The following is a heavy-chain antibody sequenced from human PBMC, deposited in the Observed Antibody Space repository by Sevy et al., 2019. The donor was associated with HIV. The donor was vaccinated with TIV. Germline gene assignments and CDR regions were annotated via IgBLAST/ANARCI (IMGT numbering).Heavy chain of an antibody. D-gene: IGHD2-2*01. CDR3: VKGLEGKYQLLQKGIDV. CDR1: GFTFRNYA. Sequence: GGSLRLSCAASGFTFRNYAMSWVRQAPGKGLEWVSAISSSDGSTNYADSVKGRFTISRDNSKNRLYMQMNSLRVEDTAVYYCVKGLEGKYQLLQKGIDVWGQGTTVTVSS. V-gene: IGHV3-23*01. J-gene: IGHJ6*02. CDR2: ISSSDGST.